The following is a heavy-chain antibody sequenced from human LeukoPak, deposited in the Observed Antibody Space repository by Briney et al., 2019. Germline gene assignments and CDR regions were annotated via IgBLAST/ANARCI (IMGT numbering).Heavy chain of an antibody. Sequence: GGSLRLSCAASGFIFSSFRMNWVRQAPGKGLECVSSISGSGSLIYYADSMKGRFTVSRDNAKNSLFLQLNSLRAEDTAVYYCARNYYDSSGYYYAFDYWGQGTLVTVSS. J-gene: IGHJ4*02. CDR1: GFIFSSFR. D-gene: IGHD3-22*01. V-gene: IGHV3-21*01. CDR3: ARNYYDSSGYYYAFDY. CDR2: ISGSGSLI.